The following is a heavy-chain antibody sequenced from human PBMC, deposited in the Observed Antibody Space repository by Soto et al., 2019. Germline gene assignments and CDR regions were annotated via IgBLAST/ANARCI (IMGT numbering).Heavy chain of an antibody. CDR1: GFTFSDFG. CDR3: AKKVTIYAVDPADY. V-gene: IGHV3-23*01. CDR2: ISGSGDAT. J-gene: IGHJ4*02. D-gene: IGHD3-3*01. Sequence: GGSLRLSCAASGFTFSDFGMSWFRQAPGKGLEWVSVISGSGDATYYAASVKGRFTLSRDNSKNTLYLQMNSLTVADTAVYYCAKKVTIYAVDPADYWGQGTQVHRLL.